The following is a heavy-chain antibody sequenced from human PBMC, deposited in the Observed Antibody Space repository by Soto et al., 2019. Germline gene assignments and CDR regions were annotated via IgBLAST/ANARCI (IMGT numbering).Heavy chain of an antibody. Sequence: PSETLSLTCTVSGGSISSYYWSWIRQPPGKGLEWIGYIYYSVSTNYNPSLKSRVTISVDTSKNQFSLKLSSVTAADTAVYHCARGASTGYCSSTSCYRGGGRDVWGKGNTVTVSA. CDR3: ARGASTGYCSSTSCYRGGGRDV. CDR1: GGSISSYY. D-gene: IGHD2-2*01. CDR2: IYYSVST. J-gene: IGHJ6*04. V-gene: IGHV4-59*01.